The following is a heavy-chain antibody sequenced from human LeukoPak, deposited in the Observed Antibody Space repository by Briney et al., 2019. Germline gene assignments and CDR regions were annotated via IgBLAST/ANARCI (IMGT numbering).Heavy chain of an antibody. Sequence: GGSLRLSCAASGFTFSSYWMHWVRQAPGKGLVWVSRINSDGSSTSYADSVKGRFTISRDNAKNTLYLQMNSLRAEDTAVYYCARLSSGYYRPGDYWGQGTLVTVSS. V-gene: IGHV3-74*01. J-gene: IGHJ4*02. D-gene: IGHD3-22*01. CDR1: GFTFSSYW. CDR3: ARLSSGYYRPGDY. CDR2: INSDGSST.